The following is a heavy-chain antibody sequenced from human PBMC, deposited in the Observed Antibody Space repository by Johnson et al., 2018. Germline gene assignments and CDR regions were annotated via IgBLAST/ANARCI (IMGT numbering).Heavy chain of an antibody. V-gene: IGHV3-33*01. Sequence: QVQLVQSGGGVVQPGRSLRLSCVTSGFTFSSYGMPWVRQAPGKGLEWVAHIWHDGTETDYADSVKGRFTISRDNSKNTLYLQRNSLRAEDTAVDFCARDRVEQWLVKNGMDVWGQGTTVIVSS. CDR1: GFTFSSYG. J-gene: IGHJ6*02. CDR3: ARDRVEQWLVKNGMDV. D-gene: IGHD6-19*01. CDR2: IWHDGTET.